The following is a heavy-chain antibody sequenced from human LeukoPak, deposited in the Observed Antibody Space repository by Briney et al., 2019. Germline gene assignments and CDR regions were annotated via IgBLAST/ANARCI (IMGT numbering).Heavy chain of an antibody. CDR2: INSDGSST. J-gene: IGHJ4*02. Sequence: PGGSLRLSCTASGFSFSTTWMHWVCQVPGKGLVWISRINSDGSSTIYADSVKGRFTISRDNAKNLLYLQMNSLRVEDTAVYYCARSGRGTYYYFDLWGQGTLVTVSS. CDR1: GFSFSTTW. D-gene: IGHD1-26*01. CDR3: ARSGRGTYYYFDL. V-gene: IGHV3-74*01.